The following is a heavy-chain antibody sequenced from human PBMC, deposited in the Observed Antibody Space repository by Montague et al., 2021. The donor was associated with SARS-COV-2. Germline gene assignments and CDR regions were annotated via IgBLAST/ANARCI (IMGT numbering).Heavy chain of an antibody. V-gene: IGHV4-39*01. CDR3: ARLGPGPQGEES. J-gene: IGHJ5*02. CDR1: GGSITTTSHY. D-gene: IGHD3-16*01. CDR2: IYYSGYT. Sequence: SETLSLTCTVSGGSITTTSHYWGWIRQPPGKGLEWIGSIYYSGYTHYNPSLKTRLTLSVDTSTNQFSLKLSSVTVADTAVYHCARLGPGPQGEESWGQGTVVIVSS.